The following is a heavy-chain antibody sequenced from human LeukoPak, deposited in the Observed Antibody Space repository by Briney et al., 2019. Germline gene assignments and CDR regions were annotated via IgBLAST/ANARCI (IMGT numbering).Heavy chain of an antibody. CDR1: GFTFSDYN. V-gene: IGHV3-11*04. J-gene: IGHJ5*02. CDR3: ARDSDIVLIESWFDP. D-gene: IGHD2-8*01. Sequence: PGGSLRLSCAASGFTFSDYNMRWIRQAPGKGLEWVSSISRSGSTKYYADSVKGRFTISRDNAKNSLYLQMNSLRAEDTAVYYCARDSDIVLIESWFDPWGQGTLVTVSS. CDR2: ISRSGSTK.